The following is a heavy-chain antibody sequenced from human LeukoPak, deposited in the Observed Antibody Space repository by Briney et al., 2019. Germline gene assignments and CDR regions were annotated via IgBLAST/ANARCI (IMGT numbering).Heavy chain of an antibody. Sequence: PGGSLRLSCAASGFTFSSYAVSWVRQTPGKGLEWVSRISYSGGSTHYAASVKGRFTISRDNSKNTLYLQMNSLRAEDTAVYYCVKSGSGSYYNPDFDYWGQGTLVTVSS. CDR1: GFTFSSYA. CDR3: VKSGSGSYYNPDFDY. CDR2: ISYSGGST. V-gene: IGHV3-23*01. D-gene: IGHD3-10*01. J-gene: IGHJ4*02.